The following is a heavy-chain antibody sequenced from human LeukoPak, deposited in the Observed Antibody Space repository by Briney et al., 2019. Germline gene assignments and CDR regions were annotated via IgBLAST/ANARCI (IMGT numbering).Heavy chain of an antibody. CDR2: INQDGSDK. J-gene: IGHJ5*02. V-gene: IGHV3-7*01. Sequence: GGSLRLSCAASGFTFSNYWMSWVRQAPGKGLEWVANINQDGSDKYYVDSVKGRFTISRDNAKNSLYLQMNSLRAEDTAVYYCARTLRITIFGVVIHNWFDPWGQGTLVTVSS. D-gene: IGHD3-3*01. CDR1: GFTFSNYW. CDR3: ARTLRITIFGVVIHNWFDP.